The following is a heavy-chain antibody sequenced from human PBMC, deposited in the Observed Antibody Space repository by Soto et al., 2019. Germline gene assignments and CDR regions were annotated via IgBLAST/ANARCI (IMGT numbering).Heavy chain of an antibody. CDR3: ARPRYSSGWLGY. Sequence: RASVKVSCKASGYTFTSYYMHWVRQAPGQGLEWMGIIHPSGGSTSYAQRFPGRVTMTRDTSTSTVYMELSSLRSEDTAVYYCARPRYSSGWLGYWGQGTLVTVSS. D-gene: IGHD6-19*01. V-gene: IGHV1-46*01. CDR2: IHPSGGST. J-gene: IGHJ4*02. CDR1: GYTFTSYY.